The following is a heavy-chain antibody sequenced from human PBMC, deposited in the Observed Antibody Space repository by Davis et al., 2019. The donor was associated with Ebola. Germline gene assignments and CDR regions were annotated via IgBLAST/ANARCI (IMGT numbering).Heavy chain of an antibody. Sequence: SETLSLTCTVSGGSISSSSYYWGWTRQPPGKGLEWIGSIYYSGSTYYNPSLKSRVTISVDPSKNQFSLKLSSVTAADTAVYYCARQGGRFLEWLFYNWFDPWGQGTLVTVSS. CDR2: IYYSGST. CDR1: GGSISSSSYY. CDR3: ARQGGRFLEWLFYNWFDP. J-gene: IGHJ5*02. D-gene: IGHD3-3*01. V-gene: IGHV4-39*01.